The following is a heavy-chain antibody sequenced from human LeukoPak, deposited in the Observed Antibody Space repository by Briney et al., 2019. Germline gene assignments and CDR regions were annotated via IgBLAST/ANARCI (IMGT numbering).Heavy chain of an antibody. CDR3: ARVGDGYESGDWGMDV. J-gene: IGHJ6*02. CDR1: GFTFSDYY. CDR2: ISSSGSTI. V-gene: IGHV3-11*01. Sequence: GGSLRPSCAASGFTFSDYYMSWIRQAPGKGLEWVSYISSSGSTIYYADSVKGRFTISRDNAKNSLYLQMNSLRAEGTAVYYCARVGDGYESGDWGMDVWGQGTTVTVSS. D-gene: IGHD5-24*01.